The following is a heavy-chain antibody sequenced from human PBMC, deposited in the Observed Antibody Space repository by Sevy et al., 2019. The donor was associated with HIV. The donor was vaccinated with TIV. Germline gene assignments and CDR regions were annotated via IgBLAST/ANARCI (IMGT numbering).Heavy chain of an antibody. CDR3: AREPLNWNPGVGFYYGMDV. Sequence: GGSLRLSCAASGFTFSSYSMNWVRQAPGKGLEWVSSISSSSSCIYYADSVKGRFTISRDNAKNSLYLQMNSLRAEDTAVYCCAREPLNWNPGVGFYYGMDVWGQGTTVTVSS. CDR2: ISSSSSCI. V-gene: IGHV3-21*01. J-gene: IGHJ6*02. D-gene: IGHD1-20*01. CDR1: GFTFSSYS.